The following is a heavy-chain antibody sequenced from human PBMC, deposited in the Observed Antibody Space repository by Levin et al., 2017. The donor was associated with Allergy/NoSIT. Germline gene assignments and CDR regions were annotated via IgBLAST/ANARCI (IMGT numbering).Heavy chain of an antibody. CDR2: ISGSGGST. J-gene: IGHJ4*02. CDR3: AKSRAASQNIVMN. V-gene: IGHV3-23*01. CDR1: GFTFSSYA. Sequence: GGSLRLSCAASGFTFSSYAMSWVRKAPGKGLEWVSGISGSGGSTDYADSVKGRFTISRDNSKNTLYLQMNSLRAEDTAVYYCAKSRAASQNIVMNWGQGTLVTVSS. D-gene: IGHD2/OR15-2a*01.